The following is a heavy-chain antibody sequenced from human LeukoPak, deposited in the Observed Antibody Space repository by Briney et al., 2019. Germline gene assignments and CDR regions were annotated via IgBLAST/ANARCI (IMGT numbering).Heavy chain of an antibody. CDR3: ARESNRIGIYDSSGYTRTDRTFDY. Sequence: PSETLSLTCTVSGGSISSYYWSWIRQHPGKGLEWIGYIYYSGSTYYNPSLKSRVTISVDTSKNQFSLKLSSVTAADTAVYYCARESNRIGIYDSSGYTRTDRTFDYWGQGTLVTVSS. V-gene: IGHV4-59*06. CDR1: GGSISSYY. CDR2: IYYSGST. J-gene: IGHJ4*02. D-gene: IGHD3-22*01.